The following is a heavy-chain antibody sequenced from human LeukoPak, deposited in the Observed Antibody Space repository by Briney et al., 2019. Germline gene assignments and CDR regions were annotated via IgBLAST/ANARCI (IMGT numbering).Heavy chain of an antibody. Sequence: GGSLRLSCTASGFTFGDYAMSWVRQAPGKGLEWVGFIRSKAYGGTTEYAASVKGRFTISRDNSKNTLYLQMNSLRAEDTAVYYCAKDLSRIMITFGGVIVSAQFDYWGQGTLVTVSS. CDR3: AKDLSRIMITFGGVIVSAQFDY. D-gene: IGHD3-16*02. J-gene: IGHJ4*02. CDR2: IRSKAYGGTT. V-gene: IGHV3-49*04. CDR1: GFTFGDYA.